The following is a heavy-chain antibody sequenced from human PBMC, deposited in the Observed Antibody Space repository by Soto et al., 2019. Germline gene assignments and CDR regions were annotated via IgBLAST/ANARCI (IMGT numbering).Heavy chain of an antibody. Sequence: EVQLLESGGGLVQPGGSLRLSCAASGFTFSNYALSWVRQAPGKGLEWVSAITGSGDRTYYADSVKGRFTISRDNSKNTLSLEMKSLRAEDTAVYYCAKVLGSGSYAASDSWGQGTLVTVSS. J-gene: IGHJ5*01. CDR3: AKVLGSGSYAASDS. CDR1: GFTFSNYA. V-gene: IGHV3-23*01. CDR2: ITGSGDRT. D-gene: IGHD1-26*01.